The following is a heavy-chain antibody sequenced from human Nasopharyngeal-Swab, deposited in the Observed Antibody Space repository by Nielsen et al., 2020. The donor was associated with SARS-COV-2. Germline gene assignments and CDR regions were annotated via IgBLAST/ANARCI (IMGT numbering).Heavy chain of an antibody. Sequence: GGSLRLPCAASGFTFSSYSMNWVRQAPGKGLEWVSSISSSSSYIYYADSVKGRFTISRDNAKNSLYLQMNSLRAEDTAVYYCARAMITFGGVISPFDPWGQGTLVTVSS. CDR3: ARAMITFGGVISPFDP. CDR1: GFTFSSYS. D-gene: IGHD3-16*02. CDR2: ISSSSSYI. J-gene: IGHJ5*02. V-gene: IGHV3-21*01.